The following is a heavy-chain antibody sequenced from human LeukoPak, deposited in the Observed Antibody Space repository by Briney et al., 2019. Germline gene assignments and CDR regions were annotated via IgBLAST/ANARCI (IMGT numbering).Heavy chain of an antibody. CDR3: ARDGVRDGLYFDY. Sequence: SGGSLRLSCAASGFTFSSYWMSWVRQAPGKGLEWVSSISGSGDSTYYADSVKGRFTISRDNPKNTLHLQVNNLRAEDTTVYYCARDGVRDGLYFDYWGQGILVTVSS. V-gene: IGHV3-23*01. J-gene: IGHJ4*02. CDR1: GFTFSSYW. D-gene: IGHD5-24*01. CDR2: ISGSGDST.